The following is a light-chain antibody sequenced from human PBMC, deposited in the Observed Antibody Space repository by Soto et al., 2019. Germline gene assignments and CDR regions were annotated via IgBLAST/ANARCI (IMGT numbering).Light chain of an antibody. CDR1: SSDVGGYNY. CDR3: CSYAGSYTTSV. CDR2: DVS. J-gene: IGLJ2*01. V-gene: IGLV2-11*01. Sequence: QSALTQPRSVSGSPGQSVTISCTGTSSDVGGYNYVSWYQQHPGKAPKLMIYDVSKRPSGVPDRFSGSKSGNTASLTISGLQAEDEADYYCCSYAGSYTTSVFCGGTKLTVL.